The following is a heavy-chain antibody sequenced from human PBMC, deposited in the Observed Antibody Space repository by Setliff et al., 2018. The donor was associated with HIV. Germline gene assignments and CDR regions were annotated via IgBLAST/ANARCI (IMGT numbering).Heavy chain of an antibody. Sequence: SETLSLTCVVSGDSISRSRYYWGWIRQPPGKGLEWIGSFYYSGSTSYNPSLKSRVTISGDTSKNQVSLRLSSVTAADTAVYYCARTKAYTVMGFDYWGQGTLVTVSS. CDR2: FYYSGST. J-gene: IGHJ4*02. V-gene: IGHV4-39*01. CDR1: GDSISRSRYY. CDR3: ARTKAYTVMGFDY. D-gene: IGHD5-18*01.